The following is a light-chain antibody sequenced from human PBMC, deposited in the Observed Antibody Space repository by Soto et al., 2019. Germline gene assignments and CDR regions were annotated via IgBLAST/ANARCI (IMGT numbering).Light chain of an antibody. CDR2: DAS. J-gene: IGKJ3*01. CDR1: QSVSSC. CDR3: QQRSNWPLFT. V-gene: IGKV3-11*01. Sequence: EIVLTQSPATLSLSPGERATLPCRAIQSVSSCLAWYQQKPGQAPRLLIYDASNRATGIPARFSGSGSGTDFTLTISSLQPEDLAVSYCQQRSNWPLFTFGPGTKVDIK.